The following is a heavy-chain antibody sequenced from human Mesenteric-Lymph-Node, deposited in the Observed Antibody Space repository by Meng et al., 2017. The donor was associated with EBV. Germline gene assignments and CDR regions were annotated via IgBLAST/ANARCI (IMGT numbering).Heavy chain of an antibody. D-gene: IGHD1-26*01. CDR3: AKDWSVGAGSGSHY. J-gene: IGHJ4*02. CDR2: IYHSGST. Sequence: QGHLTESGPGRVKPWGTLSLTFAVSGGSISTSNWWSWVRQPPGKGLEWIGEIYHSGSTNYNPSLKTRVTMSVDKSKNQFSLNLNSVTAADTAVYYCAKDWSVGAGSGSHYWGQGTLVTVSS. CDR1: GGSISTSNW. V-gene: IGHV4-4*02.